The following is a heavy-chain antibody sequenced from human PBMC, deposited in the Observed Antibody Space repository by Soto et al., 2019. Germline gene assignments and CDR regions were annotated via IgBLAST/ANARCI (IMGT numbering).Heavy chain of an antibody. CDR1: AGSISGNY. V-gene: IGHV4-59*01. Sequence: SETLSLTCTVSAGSISGNYLNWMRQAPGKGLEWIGFIHYSAYTQYNPSLKSRVTISLETSKNQFSLNLTSVTAADTAVYHCTIGSGWTTDQWSQGTLVTVSS. D-gene: IGHD6-19*01. CDR2: IHYSAYT. CDR3: TIGSGWTTDQ. J-gene: IGHJ1*01.